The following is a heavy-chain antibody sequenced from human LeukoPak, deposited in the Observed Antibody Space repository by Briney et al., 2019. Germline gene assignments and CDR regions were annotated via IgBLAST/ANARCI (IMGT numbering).Heavy chain of an antibody. D-gene: IGHD6-13*01. V-gene: IGHV4-59*01. J-gene: IGHJ5*02. CDR2: IYYTGST. Sequence: PSETLSLTCTVSGGSISSSYWSWIRQPPGKGLEWIGFIYYTGSTNYNPSLQSRVTISVDTSKNQFSLKLSSVTAADTAVYYCASGGGSSWYWFDPWGQGTLVTVSS. CDR1: GGSISSSY. CDR3: ASGGGSSWYWFDP.